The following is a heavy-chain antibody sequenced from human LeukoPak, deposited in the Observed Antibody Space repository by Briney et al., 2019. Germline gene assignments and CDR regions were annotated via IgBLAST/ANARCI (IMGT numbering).Heavy chain of an antibody. V-gene: IGHV3-53*01. J-gene: IGHJ6*03. CDR2: IYSGGST. CDR1: GFTVSSNY. CDR3: ASGSGSYRTPYYYMDV. Sequence: GGSLRLSCAASGFTVSSNYMSWVRQAPGKGLEWVSIIYSGGSTYYADSVKGRFTISRDNSKNTLYLQMNSLRAEVTAVYYCASGSGSYRTPYYYMDVWGKGTTVTVSS. D-gene: IGHD3-10*01.